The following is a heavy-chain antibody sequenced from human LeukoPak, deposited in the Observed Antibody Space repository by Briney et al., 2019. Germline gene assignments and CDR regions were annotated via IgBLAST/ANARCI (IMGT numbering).Heavy chain of an antibody. CDR2: IIPILGIA. D-gene: IGHD3-10*01. V-gene: IGHV1-69*04. J-gene: IGHJ5*02. CDR1: GGTFSSYA. CDR3: AEGGAVVNSAGFAP. Sequence: ASVKVSCKASGGTFSSYAISWVRQAPGQGLEWMGRIIPILGIANYAQKFQGRVTITADKSTSTAYMELSSLRSEDTAVYYCAEGGAVVNSAGFAPWGRETRSPSPQ.